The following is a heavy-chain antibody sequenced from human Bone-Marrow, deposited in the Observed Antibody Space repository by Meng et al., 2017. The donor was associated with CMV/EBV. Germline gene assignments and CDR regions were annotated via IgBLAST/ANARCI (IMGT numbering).Heavy chain of an antibody. Sequence: GGTLRLSCAASGFTFSSYEMNWVRQAPGKGLEWVSYISNSGTTKYYADSVKGRFTISRDNAKNSLYLQMNILTAAATAVYYCARDTRRKGTDVWGHGTTVTVSS. CDR1: GFTFSSYE. V-gene: IGHV3-48*03. CDR2: ISNSGTTK. CDR3: ARDTRRKGTDV. J-gene: IGHJ6*02.